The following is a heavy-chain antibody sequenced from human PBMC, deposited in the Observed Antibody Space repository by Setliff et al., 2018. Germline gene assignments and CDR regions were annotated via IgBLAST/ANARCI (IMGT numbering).Heavy chain of an antibody. Sequence: SETLSLTCRVSGGSVSTFYWTWIRQPPGKGLEWIGYIFTSGSTQYNPSLKSRATISRDTSSNQFSLRLFSVTAADTAVYYCAHSTTFDLHHDYWGQGALVTVSS. CDR3: AHSTTFDLHHDY. J-gene: IGHJ4*02. V-gene: IGHV4-4*09. CDR1: GGSVSTFY. D-gene: IGHD3-9*01. CDR2: IFTSGST.